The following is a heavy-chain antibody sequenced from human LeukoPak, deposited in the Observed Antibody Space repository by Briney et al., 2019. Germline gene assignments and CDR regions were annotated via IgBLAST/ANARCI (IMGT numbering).Heavy chain of an antibody. CDR3: AKMPGSEYQLLYGDDY. Sequence: GGSLRLSCAASGFTFSSYWMSWVRQAPGKGLEWVANIKQDGSEKYYVDSVKGRFTISRDNSKNTLYLQMNSLRAEDTAVYYCAKMPGSEYQLLYGDDYWGQGTLVTVSS. V-gene: IGHV3-7*01. CDR2: IKQDGSEK. CDR1: GFTFSSYW. J-gene: IGHJ4*02. D-gene: IGHD2-2*02.